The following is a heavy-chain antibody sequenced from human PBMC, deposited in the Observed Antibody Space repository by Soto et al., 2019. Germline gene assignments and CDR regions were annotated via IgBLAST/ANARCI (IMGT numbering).Heavy chain of an antibody. CDR1: GYTFNTYG. CDR2: ISAYDGKT. D-gene: IGHD3-3*01. CDR3: ARDPHEFWTSYWFDP. J-gene: IGHJ5*02. Sequence: QVQLLQSGAEVKEPGASVKVSCKTSGYTFNTYGINWVRQAPGQGLELMGWISAYDGKTTYAEKFQGRVTLTTDTSTSTAYMELRSLRSDDTASYYCARDPHEFWTSYWFDPWGQGTPVTVSS. V-gene: IGHV1-18*01.